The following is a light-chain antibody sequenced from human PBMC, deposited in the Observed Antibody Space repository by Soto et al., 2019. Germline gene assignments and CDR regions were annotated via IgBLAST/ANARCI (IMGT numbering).Light chain of an antibody. V-gene: IGLV9-49*01. CDR2: VGTGGIVG. CDR3: GADHGSGSNFVYV. Sequence: QLVLTQPPSASASLGASVTLTCTLSSRYSNYKVDWYQQRPGKGPRFVMRVGTGGIVGSKGDGIPDRFSVLGSGLNRYLTIKNIQEEDESDYHCGADHGSGSNFVYVFGTGTKLTVL. CDR1: SRYSNYK. J-gene: IGLJ1*01.